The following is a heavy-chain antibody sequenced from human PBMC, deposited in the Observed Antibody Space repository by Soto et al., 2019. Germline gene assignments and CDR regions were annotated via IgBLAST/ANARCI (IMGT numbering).Heavy chain of an antibody. CDR3: ARWGTTGGLDF. Sequence: QVHLVGSGGGVVQPGTSLRLSCVGSGFTFRSFVIHWVRQGPGKGLEWVALTSYDGSNAYYGDSVKGRFTISRDNSKNTVDLQMDSLRVEDTALYYCARWGTTGGLDFWGQGTLVSVSS. CDR1: GFTFRSFV. J-gene: IGHJ4*02. V-gene: IGHV3-30*03. CDR2: TSYDGSNA. D-gene: IGHD3-16*01.